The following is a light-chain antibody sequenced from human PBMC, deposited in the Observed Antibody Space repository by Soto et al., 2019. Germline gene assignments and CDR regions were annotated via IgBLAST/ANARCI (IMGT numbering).Light chain of an antibody. V-gene: IGLV2-14*01. CDR1: SSDVGGYNY. CDR2: DVS. CDR3: SSYTSSSTLLVV. J-gene: IGLJ1*01. Sequence: QSALTQPASVSGSPGQSITISCTGTSSDVGGYNYVSWYQQHPGKAPKLMIYDVSNRPSGVSNRFSGSKSGNTASLTISGLQAEDEADYYCSSYTSSSTLLVVFGTGTKLTVL.